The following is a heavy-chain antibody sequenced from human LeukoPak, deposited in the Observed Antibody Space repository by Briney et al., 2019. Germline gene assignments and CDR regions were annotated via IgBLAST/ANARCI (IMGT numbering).Heavy chain of an antibody. CDR2: INHSGST. J-gene: IGHJ6*03. CDR3: ARRVTMVRGVIVYYYYYMDV. CDR1: GGSFSGYY. V-gene: IGHV4-34*01. D-gene: IGHD3-10*01. Sequence: PSETLSLTCAVYGGSFSGYYWSWIRQPPGKGLEWIGEINHSGSTNYNPSLKSRVTISVDTSKNQFSLKLSSVTAADTAVYYCARRVTMVRGVIVYYYYYMDVWGKGTTVTISS.